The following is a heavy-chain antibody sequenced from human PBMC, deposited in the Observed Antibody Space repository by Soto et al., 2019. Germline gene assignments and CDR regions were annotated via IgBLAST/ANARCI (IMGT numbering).Heavy chain of an antibody. Sequence: QVPLVQSGAEVKKPGSSVKVSCKASGGTFSSYTISWVRQAPGQGLEWMGRIIPILGIANYAQKFQGRVPITPDKSTSTAYMELSSVRSEDTAVYYCARDRGNYYGAEVDYYYYRDVWGKGTTVAVSS. CDR1: GGTFSSYT. D-gene: IGHD3-10*01. J-gene: IGHJ6*03. CDR2: IIPILGIA. CDR3: ARDRGNYYGAEVDYYYYRDV. V-gene: IGHV1-69*08.